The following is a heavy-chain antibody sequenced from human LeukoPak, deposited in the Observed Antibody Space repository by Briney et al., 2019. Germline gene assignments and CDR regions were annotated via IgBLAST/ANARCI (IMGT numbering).Heavy chain of an antibody. J-gene: IGHJ3*02. CDR1: GFTFSSYE. Sequence: AGGSLRLSCAASGFTFSSYEMNWVRQAPGKGLEWVSYISSSGSTIYYVDSVKGRFTISRDNAKNSLYLQMNSLRAEDTAVYYCARGGFTDAFDIWGQGTMVTVSS. CDR2: ISSSGSTI. D-gene: IGHD3-16*01. V-gene: IGHV3-48*03. CDR3: ARGGFTDAFDI.